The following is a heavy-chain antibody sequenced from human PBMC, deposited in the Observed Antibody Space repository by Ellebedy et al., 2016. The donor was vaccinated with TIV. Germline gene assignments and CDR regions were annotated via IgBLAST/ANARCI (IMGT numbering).Heavy chain of an antibody. J-gene: IGHJ3*02. CDR2: INQDGSDE. CDR1: GITFSVHW. V-gene: IGHV3-7*01. CDR3: ARRNDFDI. Sequence: GESLKISXAASGITFSVHWMSWVRQAPGKGLEWVANINQDGSDERYVDSVKGRFTISRDNAKNSLYLQMNSLGAEDTAVYYCARRNDFDIWGQGTLVTVSS.